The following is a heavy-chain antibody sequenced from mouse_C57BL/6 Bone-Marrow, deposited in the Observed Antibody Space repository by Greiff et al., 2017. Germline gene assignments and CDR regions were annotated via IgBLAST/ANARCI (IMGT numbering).Heavy chain of an antibody. CDR3: ARSLYYGSSYGFAY. J-gene: IGHJ3*01. CDR2: IHPNSGST. D-gene: IGHD1-1*01. Sequence: LQQPGAELVKPGASVKLSCKASGYTFTSYWMHWVKQRPGQGLEWIGMIHPNSGSTNYNEKFKSKATLTVDKSSSTAYMQLSSLTSEDSAVYYCARSLYYGSSYGFAYWGQGTLVTVSA. CDR1: GYTFTSYW. V-gene: IGHV1-64*01.